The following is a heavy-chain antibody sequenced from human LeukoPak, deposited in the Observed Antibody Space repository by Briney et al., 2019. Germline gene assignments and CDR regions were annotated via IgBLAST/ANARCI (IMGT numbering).Heavy chain of an antibody. V-gene: IGHV3-23*01. D-gene: IGHD1-26*01. CDR2: ISDSGGST. J-gene: IGHJ4*02. Sequence: GGSLRPSCAASGFTFSNYAMSWVRQAPGKGLECVSAISDSGGSTYYADSVKGRFTISRDNSKNTLYLQMNSLRAEDTAVYYCAKDPPFHSGSYYFDYWGQGTLVTVSS. CDR1: GFTFSNYA. CDR3: AKDPPFHSGSYYFDY.